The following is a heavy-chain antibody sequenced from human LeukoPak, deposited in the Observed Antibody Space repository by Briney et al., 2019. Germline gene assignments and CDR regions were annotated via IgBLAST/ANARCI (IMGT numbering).Heavy chain of an antibody. CDR3: ARDRGYSIDY. V-gene: IGHV3-74*01. J-gene: IGHJ4*02. CDR2: INTDGSST. Sequence: GGSLRLSCAASGFTFSGYWMHWVRQVPGKGLMWVSHINTDGSSTTYADSVRGRFTISRDNAKNTLYLQMNSLRAEDTAVYYCARDRGYSIDYWGQGTPVTVSS. CDR1: GFTFSGYW. D-gene: IGHD5-18*01.